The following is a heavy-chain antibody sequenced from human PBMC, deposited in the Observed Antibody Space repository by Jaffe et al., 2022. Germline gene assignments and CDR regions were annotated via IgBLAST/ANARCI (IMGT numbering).Heavy chain of an antibody. D-gene: IGHD1-1*01. CDR1: GFTFSSYE. CDR2: ISSSGSTI. V-gene: IGHV3-48*03. Sequence: EVQLVESGGGLVQPGGSLRLSCAASGFTFSSYEMNWVRQAPGKGLEWVSYISSSGSTIYYADSVKGRFTISRDNAKNSLYLQMNSLRAEDTAVYYCARDVAYSASKRHYYYYYMDVWGKGTTVTVSS. J-gene: IGHJ6*03. CDR3: ARDVAYSASKRHYYYYYMDV.